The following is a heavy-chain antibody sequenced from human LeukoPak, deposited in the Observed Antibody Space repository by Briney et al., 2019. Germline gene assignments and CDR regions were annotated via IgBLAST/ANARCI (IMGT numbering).Heavy chain of an antibody. J-gene: IGHJ3*02. CDR3: AREGEVVVTTGAFDI. D-gene: IGHD3-22*01. CDR1: GGSISSYY. Sequence: SETLSLTCTVSGGSISSYYWSWIRQPPGKGLEWIGYINDSGSTNYNPSLKSRVTISLDTSKNQFSLKLNSVTAADTAVYYCAREGEVVVTTGAFDIWGQGTMVTVSS. V-gene: IGHV4-59*12. CDR2: INDSGST.